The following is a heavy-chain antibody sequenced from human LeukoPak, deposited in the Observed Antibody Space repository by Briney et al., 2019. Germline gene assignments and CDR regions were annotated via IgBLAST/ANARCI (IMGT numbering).Heavy chain of an antibody. CDR1: GFTFNKYG. CDR2: RSDDGSAQ. Sequence: GGSLRLSCIASGFTFNKYGMHWVRQAPGKGLEWVAVRSDDGSAQHYADSVRGRFTISRDNSKNTLSLQMNSLRPEDTAMYLCAKDRDLYSCGTGDSWGRGPLVIVPS. V-gene: IGHV3-30*18. CDR3: AKDRDLYSCGTGDS. J-gene: IGHJ1*01. D-gene: IGHD7-27*01.